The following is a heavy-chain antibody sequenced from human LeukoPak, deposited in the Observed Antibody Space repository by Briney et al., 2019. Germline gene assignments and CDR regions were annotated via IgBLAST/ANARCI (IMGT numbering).Heavy chain of an antibody. Sequence: GASVKVSCKASGGTFSSYAISWVRQAPGQGLEWMGGIIPIFGTANYAQKFQGRVTITADESTSTAYMELSSLRSEDTAVYYCARESPLAGGSYYDSSGYPLDWGQGTLVTVSS. D-gene: IGHD3-22*01. CDR1: GGTFSSYA. V-gene: IGHV1-69*13. CDR2: IIPIFGTA. J-gene: IGHJ4*02. CDR3: ARESPLAGGSYYDSSGYPLD.